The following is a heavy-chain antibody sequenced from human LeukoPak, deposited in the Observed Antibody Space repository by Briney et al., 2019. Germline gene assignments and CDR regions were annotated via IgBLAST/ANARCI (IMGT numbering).Heavy chain of an antibody. CDR2: MNPNSGNT. J-gene: IGHJ4*02. D-gene: IGHD6-13*01. CDR1: GYTFTNYD. Sequence: GASVKVSCKASGYTFTNYDINWVGQASGQGLEWMGWMNPNSGNTGSAQKFQGRVTMTSNTSISTAYMELSSLRSEDTAVYYCARGLRREQQLLRAFDYWGQGTPVTVSS. CDR3: ARGLRREQQLLRAFDY. V-gene: IGHV1-8*01.